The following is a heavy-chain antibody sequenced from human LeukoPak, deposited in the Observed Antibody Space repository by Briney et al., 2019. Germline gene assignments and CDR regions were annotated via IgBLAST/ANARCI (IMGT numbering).Heavy chain of an antibody. CDR2: ISGSGGST. J-gene: IGHJ4*02. CDR1: GFTFSSYA. Sequence: GGSLRLSCAASGFTFSSYAMSWVRQAPGKGLEWVSAISGSGGSTYYADSVKGRFTISRDNSKNTLYLQMNSLRAEDTAVYYCAKDPPRIYGSGSYYNPYYFNYRGQGTLVTVSS. V-gene: IGHV3-23*01. D-gene: IGHD3-10*01. CDR3: AKDPPRIYGSGSYYNPYYFNY.